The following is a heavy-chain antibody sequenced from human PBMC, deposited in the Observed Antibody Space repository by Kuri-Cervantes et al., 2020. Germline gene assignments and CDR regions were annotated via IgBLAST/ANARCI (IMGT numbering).Heavy chain of an antibody. CDR3: ARDRIGERSRSYYFDY. CDR1: GFTFSSYW. V-gene: IGHV3-7*01. D-gene: IGHD3-3*01. CDR2: IKQDGSEK. Sequence: GESLKISCAASGFTFSSYWMSWVRQAPGKGLEWVANIKQDGSEKYYVDSVKGRFTISRDNAKNSLYLQMNSLRAEDTAVYYCARDRIGERSRSYYFDYWGQGTLVTVSS. J-gene: IGHJ4*02.